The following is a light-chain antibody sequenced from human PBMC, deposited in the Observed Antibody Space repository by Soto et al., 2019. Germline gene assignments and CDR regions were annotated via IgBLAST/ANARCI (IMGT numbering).Light chain of an antibody. V-gene: IGKV1-39*01. J-gene: IGKJ5*01. Sequence: IPMTQSRSSVSASARERVTISCRASQSIGSYLNWYQQKPGKAPKVLIYAASTVQSGGPSRFSGSGCWTDFALTISSLQPEDFATYVCQQSYSTPPWTFCQGTRLEI. CDR3: QQSYSTPPWT. CDR2: AAS. CDR1: QSIGSY.